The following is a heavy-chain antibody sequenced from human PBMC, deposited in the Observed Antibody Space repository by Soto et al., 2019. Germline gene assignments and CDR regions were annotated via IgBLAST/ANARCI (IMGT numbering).Heavy chain of an antibody. V-gene: IGHV1-3*01. CDR2: INAGNDNT. CDR3: ARGAGYYASGSSNTFDP. D-gene: IGHD3-10*01. J-gene: IGHJ5*02. CDR1: GYTLTSYA. Sequence: ASVKVSCKASGYTLTSYAIHWVRQAPGQRLEWMGWINAGNDNTKYSQNFQGRVTITSDTSANTVYMDLNSLRSEDTAVYYCARGAGYYASGSSNTFDPWGQGTLVTVSS.